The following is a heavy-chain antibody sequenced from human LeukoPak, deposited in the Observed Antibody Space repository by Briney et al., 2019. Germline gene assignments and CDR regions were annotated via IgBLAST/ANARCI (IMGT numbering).Heavy chain of an antibody. CDR1: GFTFISYG. V-gene: IGHV3-30*02. CDR2: IRNDGSNK. CDR3: AKLLSNSGRFLY. Sequence: GGSLRLSCAASGFTFISYGMHWVRQAPGKGLEWVAFIRNDGSNKYYADSVKGRFTISRDNSKNTLYLQMNSLRAEDTAVYYCAKLLSNSGRFLYWGQGTLVTASS. J-gene: IGHJ4*02. D-gene: IGHD4-23*01.